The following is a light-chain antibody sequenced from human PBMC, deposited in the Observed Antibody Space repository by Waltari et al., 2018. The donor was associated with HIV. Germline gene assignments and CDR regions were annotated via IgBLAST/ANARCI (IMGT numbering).Light chain of an antibody. CDR3: ALYLGNNTHYV. V-gene: IGLV2-18*01. J-gene: IGLJ1*01. CDR2: DGT. Sequence: QSALTQPPSVSGSPGQSVTMSCTGNSSDFSTSERISWYQQTPGTAPKDVIHDGTDRPAGVTCRFSGFKLDDTGCLTISGLQAEDKADYYCALYLGNNTHYVFGTGTKVTVL. CDR1: SSDFSTSER.